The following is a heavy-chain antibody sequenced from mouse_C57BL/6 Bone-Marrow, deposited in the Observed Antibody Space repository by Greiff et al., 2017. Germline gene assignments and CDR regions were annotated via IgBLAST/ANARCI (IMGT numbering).Heavy chain of an antibody. CDR3: ARDAPISYGNWYFDG. V-gene: IGHV3-6*01. CDR1: GYSITSGYY. D-gene: IGHD2-1*01. CDR2: ISYDGSN. Sequence: EVKLLESGPGLVKPSQSLSLTCSVTGYSITSGYYWNWLRQFPGNKLEWMGYISYDGSNNYNPSLKNRISITRDTSKNKFFLKLNSVTTEDTATYYCARDAPISYGNWYFDGWGTGTTVTVSS. J-gene: IGHJ1*03.